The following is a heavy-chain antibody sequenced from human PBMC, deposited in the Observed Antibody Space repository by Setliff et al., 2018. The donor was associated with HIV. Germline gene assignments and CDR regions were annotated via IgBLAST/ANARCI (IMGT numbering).Heavy chain of an antibody. CDR1: DASINSNNYY. CDR2: IYYSGTA. V-gene: IGHV4-39*01. D-gene: IGHD3-3*02. Sequence: SETLSLTCSISDASINSNNYYWVWIRQTPGKGLEWIGSIYYSGTAYYNPSLKSRLIISVDTSKNQFSLNLSSMSAADTAVYFCSRLTRSSINSYKGRFDPWGQGTLVTVSS. CDR3: SRLTRSSINSYKGRFDP. J-gene: IGHJ5*02.